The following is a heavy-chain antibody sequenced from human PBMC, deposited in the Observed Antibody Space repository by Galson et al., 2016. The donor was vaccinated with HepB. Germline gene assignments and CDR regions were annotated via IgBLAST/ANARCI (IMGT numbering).Heavy chain of an antibody. J-gene: IGHJ4*02. Sequence: SETLSLTCTVSGGSVTSGPCYWSWIRQPPGKGLEWIGYMYYSGSTNFNPSLKSRVTISIDTSKNQFSVKLSSVTAADTAIYFCARGTRPYSNYPPALDFWGQGTLVTVSS. D-gene: IGHD4-11*01. CDR1: GGSVTSGPCY. CDR3: ARGTRPYSNYPPALDF. V-gene: IGHV4-61*01. CDR2: MYYSGST.